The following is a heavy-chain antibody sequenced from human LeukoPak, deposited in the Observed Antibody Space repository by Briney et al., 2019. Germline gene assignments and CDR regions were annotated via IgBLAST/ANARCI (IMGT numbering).Heavy chain of an antibody. CDR2: MWYDGSNK. Sequence: GRSLRLSCAASGFTFSNYGMHWVRQAPGKGLEWVAVMWYDGSNKYYADSVKGRFTISRDNSKNTLYLQMNSLRAEDTAVYYCARDLRGGYYDSSGFFGGLDYWGQGTLVTVSS. V-gene: IGHV3-33*01. CDR3: ARDLRGGYYDSSGFFGGLDY. CDR1: GFTFSNYG. D-gene: IGHD3-22*01. J-gene: IGHJ4*02.